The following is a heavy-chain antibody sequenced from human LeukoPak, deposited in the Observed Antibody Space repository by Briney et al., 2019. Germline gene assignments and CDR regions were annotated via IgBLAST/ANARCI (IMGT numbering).Heavy chain of an antibody. CDR1: GFTFSDYY. Sequence: GGSLRLSCAASGFTFSDYYMSWIRQAPGKGLEWVSYISSSGSTIYYADSVKGRFTISRDNAKNSLYLQMNSLRAEDTAVYYCARDPQGCSSTSCRDYYYYYGMDVWGQGTTVTVSS. J-gene: IGHJ6*02. D-gene: IGHD2-2*01. CDR2: ISSSGSTI. CDR3: ARDPQGCSSTSCRDYYYYYGMDV. V-gene: IGHV3-11*04.